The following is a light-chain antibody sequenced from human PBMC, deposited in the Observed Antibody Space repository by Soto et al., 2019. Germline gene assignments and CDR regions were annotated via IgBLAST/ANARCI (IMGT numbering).Light chain of an antibody. V-gene: IGKV3-15*01. J-gene: IGKJ5*01. CDR3: QQYKSWPPIT. CDR2: GAS. CDR1: QSFPSR. Sequence: EIVMTQSPATLSVSPGEDVTLCWRSSQSFPSRIAWYQQKPGQAPSLLIYGASTRATGVPDRFSGTGSGTEFTLTISSLKSEDYAVYYCQQYKSWPPITFGQGTLLEIK.